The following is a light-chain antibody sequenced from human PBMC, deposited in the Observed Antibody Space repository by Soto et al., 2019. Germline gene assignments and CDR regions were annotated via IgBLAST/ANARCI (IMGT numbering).Light chain of an antibody. CDR3: QLLNNYPRT. CDR1: QNIGLS. V-gene: IGKV1-9*01. CDR2: ATS. Sequence: DFKMTQPNTSLYAYIGDRVTITSRASQNIGLSLNWLQQKPGRAPQLLIYATSRLQSGVPSRVSGSGSGTEFTLTFISLQPEDFATYDCQLLNNYPRTLGQGTKVDIK. J-gene: IGKJ1*01.